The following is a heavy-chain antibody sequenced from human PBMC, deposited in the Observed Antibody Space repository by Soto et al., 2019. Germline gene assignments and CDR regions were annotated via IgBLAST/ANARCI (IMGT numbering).Heavy chain of an antibody. CDR2: ISSSSSYI. D-gene: IGHD3-3*01. Sequence: EVQLVESGGGLVKPGGSLRLSCAASGFTFSSYSMNWVRQAPGKGLEWVSSISSSSSYIYYADSVKGRFTISRDNAKNSLYLQMNSPRAQDTAVYYCARDLSADFPFLWGRGTLVTVSS. CDR3: ARDLSADFPFL. J-gene: IGHJ2*01. CDR1: GFTFSSYS. V-gene: IGHV3-21*01.